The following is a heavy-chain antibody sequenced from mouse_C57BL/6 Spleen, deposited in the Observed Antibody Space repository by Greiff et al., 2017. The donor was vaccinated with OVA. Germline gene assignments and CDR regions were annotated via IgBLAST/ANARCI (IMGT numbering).Heavy chain of an antibody. CDR2: IHPNSGST. D-gene: IGHD1-1*01. J-gene: IGHJ2*01. V-gene: IGHV1-64*01. Sequence: QVQLQQPGAELVKPGASVKLSCKASGYTFTSYWMHWVKQRPGQGLEWIGMIHPNSGSTNYNEKFKSKATLTVDKSSSTAYMQLSSLTSEDSAVYYCARAGYGKGGYFDYWGQGTTRTVSS. CDR1: GYTFTSYW. CDR3: ARAGYGKGGYFDY.